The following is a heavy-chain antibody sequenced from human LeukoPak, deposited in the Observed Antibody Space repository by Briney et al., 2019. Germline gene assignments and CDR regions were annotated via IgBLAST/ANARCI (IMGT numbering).Heavy chain of an antibody. CDR2: FDPEDGET. J-gene: IGHJ4*02. CDR3: ATEVPRYGSGSSYFDY. Sequence: ASVTVSCKVSGYTLTELSMHWVRQAPGKGLEWMGGFDPEDGETIYAQKFQGRVTMTEDTSTDTAYMELSSLRSEDTAVYYCATEVPRYGSGSSYFDYWGQGTLVTVSS. V-gene: IGHV1-24*01. D-gene: IGHD3-10*01. CDR1: GYTLTELS.